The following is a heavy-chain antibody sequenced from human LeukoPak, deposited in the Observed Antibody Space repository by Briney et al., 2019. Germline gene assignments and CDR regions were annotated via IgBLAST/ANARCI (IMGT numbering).Heavy chain of an antibody. V-gene: IGHV3-23*01. CDR1: GFTFNNYA. J-gene: IGHJ4*02. D-gene: IGHD3-22*01. CDR2: TAGSGISK. Sequence: PGGSLRLSCVASGFTFNNYAMSWVRQAPGRGLEWASSTAGSGISKDYADSVKGRFTISKDKSKNTLYLQMDNLRVEDTGVYFCARLPTFYYDSSGYHYDYWGQGTLVTVSS. CDR3: ARLPTFYYDSSGYHYDY.